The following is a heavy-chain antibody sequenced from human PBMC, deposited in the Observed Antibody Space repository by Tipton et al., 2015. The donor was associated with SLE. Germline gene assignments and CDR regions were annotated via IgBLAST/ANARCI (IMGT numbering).Heavy chain of an antibody. D-gene: IGHD2-21*02. V-gene: IGHV4-59*01. CDR1: GGSISSYY. CDR3: ARDGDRSFDI. Sequence: TLSLTCTVSGGSISSYYWSWFRQPPGKGLEWIGYIYYSGSTNYNPSLKSRVTISVDTSMNQFSLKLSSVTAADTAVYYCARDGDRSFDIWGQGTMVTVSS. J-gene: IGHJ3*02. CDR2: IYYSGST.